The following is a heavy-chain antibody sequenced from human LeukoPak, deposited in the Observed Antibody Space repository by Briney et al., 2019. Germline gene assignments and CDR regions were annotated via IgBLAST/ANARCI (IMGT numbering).Heavy chain of an antibody. J-gene: IGHJ4*02. D-gene: IGHD3-10*01. CDR3: ATAYGSGSYYKPLVDY. CDR1: GYTLTELS. V-gene: IGHV1-24*01. Sequence: ASVKVSCEVSGYTLTELSMHWVRQAPGKGLEWMGGLDPEDGETIYAQKFQGRVTMTEDTSTDTAYMELSSLRSEDTAVYYCATAYGSGSYYKPLVDYWGQGTLVNLSS. CDR2: LDPEDGET.